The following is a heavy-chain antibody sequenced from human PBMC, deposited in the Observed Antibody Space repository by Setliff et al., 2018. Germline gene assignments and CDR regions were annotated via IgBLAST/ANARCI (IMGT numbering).Heavy chain of an antibody. CDR3: ARSCYGSGVPNGDY. D-gene: IGHD3-10*01. Sequence: SETLSLTCAVYGGSFSTYYWSWIRQPPGKGLEWIGEINHSGSTNYNPSLKSRVTISVDTSKNQFSLKLSSVTAADTAVYYCARSCYGSGVPNGDYWGQGTLVTVSS. V-gene: IGHV4-34*01. CDR2: INHSGST. J-gene: IGHJ4*02. CDR1: GGSFSTYY.